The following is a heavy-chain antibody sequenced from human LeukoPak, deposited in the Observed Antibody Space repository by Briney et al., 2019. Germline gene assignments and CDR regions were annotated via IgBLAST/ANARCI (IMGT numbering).Heavy chain of an antibody. D-gene: IGHD3-16*02. V-gene: IGHV3-23*01. CDR2: ISGSGGST. CDR1: GFTFSSYA. J-gene: IGHJ4*02. CDR3: AKDPSYDYVWGSYRHFDY. Sequence: GGSLRLSCVASGFTFSSYAMSWVRQAPGKGLEWVSAISGSGGSTYYADSVKGRFTISRDNSKNTLYLQMNSLRAEDTAVYYCAKDPSYDYVWGSYRHFDYWGQGTLVTVSS.